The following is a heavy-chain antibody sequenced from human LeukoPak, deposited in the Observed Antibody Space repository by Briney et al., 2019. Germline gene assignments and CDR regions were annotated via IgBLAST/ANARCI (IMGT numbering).Heavy chain of an antibody. V-gene: IGHV1-2*02. Sequence: ASVKVSCKASGYTFTGYYMHWVRQAPGQGLEWMGWINPNSGCTNYAQKFQGRVTMTRDTSISTAYMELSRLRSDGTAVYYCARSFTPYDFRSGYPLSDAFDTWGQGTMVTVSS. J-gene: IGHJ3*02. CDR2: INPNSGCT. CDR1: GYTFTGYY. D-gene: IGHD3-3*01. CDR3: ARSFTPYDFRSGYPLSDAFDT.